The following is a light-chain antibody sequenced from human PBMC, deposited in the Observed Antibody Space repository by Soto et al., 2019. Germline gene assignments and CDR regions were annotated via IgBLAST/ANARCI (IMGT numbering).Light chain of an antibody. CDR3: SSYRSSNTLL. J-gene: IGLJ2*01. Sequence: QSVLTQPASVSGSPGQSITISCTGTSSDVGGYNYVSWYQQYAGKAPKMMIYEVSNRPSGVSNRFSGSKSGNTASLTISGLQAEDEADYYCSSYRSSNTLLFGGGTKVTVL. CDR1: SSDVGGYNY. CDR2: EVS. V-gene: IGLV2-14*01.